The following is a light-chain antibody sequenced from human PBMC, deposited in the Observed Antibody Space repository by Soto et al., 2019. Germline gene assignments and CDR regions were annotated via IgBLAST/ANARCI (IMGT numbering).Light chain of an antibody. CDR1: QDIRNY. Sequence: DIQMTQSPSSLSASVGDRVTMTCRASQDIRNYVAWYQQKPGEVPKLLIYAASTLHSGVPARFIGDGFGTDFTLTISSLRPEDVATYYCQRYHSALLTLVPGTKMDLK. CDR3: QRYHSALLT. J-gene: IGKJ3*01. V-gene: IGKV1-27*01. CDR2: AAS.